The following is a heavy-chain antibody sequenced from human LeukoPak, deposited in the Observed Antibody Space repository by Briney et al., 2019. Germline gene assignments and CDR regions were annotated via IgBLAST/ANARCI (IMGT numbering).Heavy chain of an antibody. CDR3: AKPEIEGWYFDY. CDR1: GFTFSSYG. Sequence: RGSLRLSCAASGFTFSSYGMCWVRQAPGKGLEWVSAISGSGGSTYYADSVKGRFTISRDNSKNTLYLQMNSLRAEDTAVYYCAKPEIEGWYFDYWGQGTLVTVSS. J-gene: IGHJ4*02. CDR2: ISGSGGST. D-gene: IGHD1-14*01. V-gene: IGHV3-23*01.